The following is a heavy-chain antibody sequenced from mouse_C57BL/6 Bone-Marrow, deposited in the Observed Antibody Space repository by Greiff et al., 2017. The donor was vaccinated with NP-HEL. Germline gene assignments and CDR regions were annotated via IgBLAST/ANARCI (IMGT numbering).Heavy chain of an antibody. Sequence: EVQGVESGGGLVQPGGSLKLSCAASGFTFSDYYMYWVRQTPEKRLEWVAYISNGGGSTYYPDTVKGRFTISRDNAKHPLYLQMSRLKSEDTAMYYCARRSDYDDWYFDVWGTGTTVTVSS. V-gene: IGHV5-12*01. CDR3: ARRSDYDDWYFDV. CDR1: GFTFSDYY. CDR2: ISNGGGST. D-gene: IGHD2-4*01. J-gene: IGHJ1*03.